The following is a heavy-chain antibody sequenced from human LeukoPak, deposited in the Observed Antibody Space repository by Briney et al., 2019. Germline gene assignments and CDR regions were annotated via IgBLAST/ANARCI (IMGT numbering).Heavy chain of an antibody. CDR1: GGSISSYY. V-gene: IGHV4-59*01. Sequence: PSETLSRTCSVSGGSISSYYWSWIRQPPGKGLEWIGYIYYSGSTNYNPSLKSRVTISVDTSKNQFSLKLSSVTAADTAVYYCARGSSSGGEFDYWGQGTLVTVSS. J-gene: IGHJ4*02. D-gene: IGHD6-19*01. CDR3: ARGSSSGGEFDY. CDR2: IYYSGST.